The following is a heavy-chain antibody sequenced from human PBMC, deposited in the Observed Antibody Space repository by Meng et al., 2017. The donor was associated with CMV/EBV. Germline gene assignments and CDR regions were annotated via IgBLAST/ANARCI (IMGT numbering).Heavy chain of an antibody. CDR2: ISSSGSTI. V-gene: IGHV3-11*01. Sequence: SGFTFSDYYMSWIRQAPGKGLEWVSYISSSGSTIYYADSVKGRFTISRDNAKNSLYLQMNSLRAEDTAVYYRARGDFDGYSEFFDPWGQGTLVTVSS. CDR1: GFTFSDYY. J-gene: IGHJ5*02. D-gene: IGHD5-12*01. CDR3: ARGDFDGYSEFFDP.